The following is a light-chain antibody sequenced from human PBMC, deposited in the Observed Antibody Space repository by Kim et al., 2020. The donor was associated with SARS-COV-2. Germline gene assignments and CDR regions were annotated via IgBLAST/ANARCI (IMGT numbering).Light chain of an antibody. J-gene: IGLJ3*02. CDR1: IYNL. CDR2: EVT. V-gene: IGLV2-23*02. CDR3: CSYAGSSTWV. Sequence: SALTQPASVSGSLGQSITISCTGTIYNLVSWYQQHPGKAPKLMIFEVTKRPSGVSNRLSGSKSGNTASLTISWLQAEDEADYYCCSYAGSSTWVFGGGTKVTVL.